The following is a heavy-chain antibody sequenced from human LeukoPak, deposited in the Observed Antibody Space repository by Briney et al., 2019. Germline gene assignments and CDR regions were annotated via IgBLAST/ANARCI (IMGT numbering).Heavy chain of an antibody. CDR1: GLTFQNTW. Sequence: PGGSLRLSCAASGLTFQNTWMHWIRQAPGAGLVWVSRIINDAIATTYADSVKGRFTISRDNAKKTLYLQMNSLRADDTAVYYCAADGEYAFLVWGQGTMVTVSS. V-gene: IGHV3-74*01. CDR3: AADGEYAFLV. D-gene: IGHD2/OR15-2a*01. CDR2: IINDAIAT. J-gene: IGHJ3*01.